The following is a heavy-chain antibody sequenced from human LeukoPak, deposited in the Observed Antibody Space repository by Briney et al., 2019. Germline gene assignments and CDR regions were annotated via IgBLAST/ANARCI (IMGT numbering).Heavy chain of an antibody. V-gene: IGHV3-7*01. J-gene: IGHJ4*02. D-gene: IGHD3-22*01. CDR1: GFTFSSYG. CDR2: IKQEGSEK. Sequence: GGTRRLSCAASGFTFSSYGMSWVRQAPGKGLEWAANIKQEGSEKYYVDSVKGRFTISRDNAKNSLFLKMNSLRAEDTAVYYCARDPSYYDSSGYYYLGAVFDYWGQGIQVTVSS. CDR3: ARDPSYYDSSGYYYLGAVFDY.